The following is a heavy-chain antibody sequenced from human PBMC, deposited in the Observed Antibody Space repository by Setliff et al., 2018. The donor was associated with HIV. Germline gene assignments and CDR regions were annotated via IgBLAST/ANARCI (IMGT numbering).Heavy chain of an antibody. CDR1: GFTFSSYG. Sequence: GGSLRLSCAASGFTFSSYGMNWVRQAPGKGLEWVSAISGSGDNTYYADAVKGRFNISMDKSKNTLYLQMVSLRAEDTAVYYRAKAGRGDIVVVPAARAPNSWGQGILVTVSS. J-gene: IGHJ4*02. D-gene: IGHD2-2*01. CDR2: ISGSGDNT. V-gene: IGHV3-23*01. CDR3: AKAGRGDIVVVPAARAPNS.